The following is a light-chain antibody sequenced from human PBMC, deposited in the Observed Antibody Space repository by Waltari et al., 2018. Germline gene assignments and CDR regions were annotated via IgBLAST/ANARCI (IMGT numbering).Light chain of an antibody. CDR1: QGIDKE. Sequence: DIQMTQSPSSLSASVGDRVTVSCRASQGIDKELGWYQQKPGKATTLLIFAASTLQTGVSSRFSGSGSGTDFTLTINNLQPEDVATYYCHQDYSFPFSFGQGTKVEIK. CDR3: HQDYSFPFS. CDR2: AAS. V-gene: IGKV1-17*02. J-gene: IGKJ2*03.